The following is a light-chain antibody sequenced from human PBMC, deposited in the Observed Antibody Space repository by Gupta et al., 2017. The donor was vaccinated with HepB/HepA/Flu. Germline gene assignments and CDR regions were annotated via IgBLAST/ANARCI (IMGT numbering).Light chain of an antibody. Sequence: DIQMTQSPSSVSASVGDRVTITYRASQGISSWLAWYQQKPGKAPKLLIYAASRLKSGVTSRFSGSGYGTDFTLTISSRQHEDFANYYWQQDNSFHTFGGGTXVEIK. J-gene: IGKJ4*01. CDR1: QGISSW. CDR2: AAS. V-gene: IGKV1-12*01. CDR3: QQDNSFHT.